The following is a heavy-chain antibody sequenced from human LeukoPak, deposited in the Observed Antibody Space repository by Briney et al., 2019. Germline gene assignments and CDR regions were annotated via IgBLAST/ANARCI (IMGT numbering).Heavy chain of an antibody. V-gene: IGHV3-23*01. CDR1: GFTFNSYA. J-gene: IGHJ4*02. CDR3: AKGDYDSIGYKDY. D-gene: IGHD3-22*01. Sequence: GGSLRLSCAASGFTFNSYAMSWVRQAPGKGLEWVSAISGSGGSTYYADSVKGRFTISRDNSKNTLYLQMNSLRAEDTAVYYCAKGDYDSIGYKDYWGQGTLVTVSS. CDR2: ISGSGGST.